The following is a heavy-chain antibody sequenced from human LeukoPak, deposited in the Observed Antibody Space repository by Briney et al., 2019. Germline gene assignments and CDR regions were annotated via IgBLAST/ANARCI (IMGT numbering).Heavy chain of an antibody. CDR3: ARDFRYHDSSGYYSFDY. CDR2: LSGRSNSI. J-gene: IGHJ4*02. Sequence: SGGSLRLSCAASGFTFTTYGMNWVRQAPGKGLEWVSYLSGRSNSIYYAESVKGRFTISRDNAKNPLYLQMNSLRDEDTAVYYCARDFRYHDSSGYYSFDYWGQGTLVTVSS. V-gene: IGHV3-48*02. CDR1: GFTFTTYG. D-gene: IGHD3-22*01.